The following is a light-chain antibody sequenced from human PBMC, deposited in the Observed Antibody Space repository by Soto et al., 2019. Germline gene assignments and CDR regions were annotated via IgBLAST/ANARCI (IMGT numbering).Light chain of an antibody. CDR3: QQLNSYPIT. J-gene: IGKJ5*01. CDR2: AAS. CDR1: QSIGSW. Sequence: DIQMTQSPSTLSASVGDRVTITCRASQSIGSWLAWYQQKPGKAPKLLIYAASTLQSGVPSRFSGSGSGTDFTLTISSLQPEDFATYFCQQLNSYPITFGQGTRLEIK. V-gene: IGKV1-5*01.